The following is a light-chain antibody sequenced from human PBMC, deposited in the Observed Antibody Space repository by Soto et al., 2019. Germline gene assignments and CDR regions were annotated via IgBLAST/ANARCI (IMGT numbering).Light chain of an antibody. J-gene: IGLJ3*02. CDR2: EVS. CDR1: SSDVGSYNY. CDR3: SSYTSSSTQV. V-gene: IGLV2-14*01. Sequence: QSALTQPASVSGSPGQSITISCTGTSSDVGSYNYVSWYQQHAGKAPKLMIYEVSNRPSGVSNRFSASKSGNTASLTISGLQTEDEADYYCSSYTSSSTQVFGGGTKLTVL.